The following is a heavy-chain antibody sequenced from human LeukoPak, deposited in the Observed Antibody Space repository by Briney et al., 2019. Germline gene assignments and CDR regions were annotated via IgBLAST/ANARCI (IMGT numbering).Heavy chain of an antibody. Sequence: VGCLRVSCAASGFTFIDYYTSCIRHAPRKGLGWVSYIIGIGSIIYYADSVKGRFTISRDNAKNSLYLQMNSLRAEDTAVYYCARGSDWVSFDYWGQGTLVTVSS. J-gene: IGHJ4*02. D-gene: IGHD3-9*01. V-gene: IGHV3-11*01. CDR2: IIGIGSII. CDR1: GFTFIDYY. CDR3: ARGSDWVSFDY.